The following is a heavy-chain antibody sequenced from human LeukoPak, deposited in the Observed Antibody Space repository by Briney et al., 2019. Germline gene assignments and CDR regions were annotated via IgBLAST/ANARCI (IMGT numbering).Heavy chain of an antibody. D-gene: IGHD1-1*01. J-gene: IGHJ4*02. Sequence: GGSLRLSCAASGFTFSSYWMHWVRQAPGKGLVWVSRVKSDGSSTNYADSVKGRFTVSRDNAKNSLYLQMNSLRAEDTALYYCARGATGTTFDYWGQGTLVTVSS. CDR2: VKSDGSST. CDR3: ARGATGTTFDY. V-gene: IGHV3-74*01. CDR1: GFTFSSYW.